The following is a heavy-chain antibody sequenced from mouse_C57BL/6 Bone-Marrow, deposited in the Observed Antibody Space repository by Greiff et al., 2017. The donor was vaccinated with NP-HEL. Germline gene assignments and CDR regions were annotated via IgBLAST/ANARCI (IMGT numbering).Heavy chain of an antibody. CDR3: ARGGLWVWFAY. Sequence: EVQLQESGPGLVKPSQSLSLTCSVTGYSITRGYYWNWIRQFPGNKLEWMGYISYDGSNNYNPSLKNRISITRDTSKNQFFLKLNSVTTEDTATYYCARGGLWVWFAYWGQGTLVTVSA. CDR2: ISYDGSN. CDR1: GYSITRGYY. V-gene: IGHV3-6*01. D-gene: IGHD3-3*01. J-gene: IGHJ3*01.